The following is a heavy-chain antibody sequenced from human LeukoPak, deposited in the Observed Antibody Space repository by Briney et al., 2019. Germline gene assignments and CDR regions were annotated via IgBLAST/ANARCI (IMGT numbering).Heavy chain of an antibody. CDR2: INWNGGST. V-gene: IGHV3-20*04. J-gene: IGHJ6*03. Sequence: RPGGSLRLSCAASGFTFDDYGMSWVRQAPGKGLEWVSDINWNGGSTGYADSVKGRFTISRDNAKNSLYLQMNSLRAEDTALYYCARSTAKLTGYYNYMDVWGKGTTVTVSS. D-gene: IGHD3-9*01. CDR1: GFTFDDYG. CDR3: ARSTAKLTGYYNYMDV.